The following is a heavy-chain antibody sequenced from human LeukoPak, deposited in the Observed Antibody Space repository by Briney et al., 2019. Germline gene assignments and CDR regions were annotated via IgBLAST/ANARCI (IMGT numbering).Heavy chain of an antibody. J-gene: IGHJ4*02. Sequence: GRSLRLSCAVSGFIVDDYGMSCVRQPPGKGLEWVSGITRNGGSTGYADSVKGRFTISRDNTKNSLYLQMNSLRAEDTALYYCARAHYSGSFGYWGQGTLVTVSS. CDR2: ITRNGGST. D-gene: IGHD1-26*01. CDR3: ARAHYSGSFGY. CDR1: GFIVDDYG. V-gene: IGHV3-20*04.